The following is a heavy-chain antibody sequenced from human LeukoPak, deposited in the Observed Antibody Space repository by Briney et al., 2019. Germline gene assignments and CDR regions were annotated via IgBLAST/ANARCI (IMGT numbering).Heavy chain of an antibody. D-gene: IGHD6-6*01. J-gene: IGHJ4*02. CDR1: GFIFSSYW. Sequence: PGGSLRLSCAASGFIFSSYWMHWVRQAPGKGLVWVSRINSDGSSTSYADSVRGRFSISRDNAKNTLYLQMNSLRAEDTAVYYCARGLSGYASSLGYWGQGTLVTVSA. V-gene: IGHV3-74*01. CDR2: INSDGSST. CDR3: ARGLSGYASSLGY.